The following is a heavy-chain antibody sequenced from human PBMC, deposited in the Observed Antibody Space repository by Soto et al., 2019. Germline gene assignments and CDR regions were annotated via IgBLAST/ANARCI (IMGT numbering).Heavy chain of an antibody. D-gene: IGHD2-15*01. Sequence: GPSVKVSCKASGYTFTSYDINWVRQAPGQGLEWMGWINPNSGGTNYAQKFQGWVTMTRDTSISTAYMELSRLRSDDTAVYYCAREPWSGDAFDIWGQGTMVTVSS. V-gene: IGHV1-2*04. J-gene: IGHJ3*02. CDR2: INPNSGGT. CDR3: AREPWSGDAFDI. CDR1: GYTFTSYD.